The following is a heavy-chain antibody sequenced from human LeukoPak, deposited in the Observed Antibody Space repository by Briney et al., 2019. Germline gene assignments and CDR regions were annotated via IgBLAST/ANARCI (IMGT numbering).Heavy chain of an antibody. CDR2: IYYSGST. D-gene: IGHD2-15*01. Sequence: KPSETLSLTCTVSGGSISSYYWSWIRQPPGKGLEWIGYIYYSGSTNYNPSLKSRVTISVDTSKNQFSQKLSSVTAADTAVYYCARGSSSHYPAGWSDPWGQGTLVTVSS. V-gene: IGHV4-59*08. J-gene: IGHJ5*02. CDR3: ARGSSSHYPAGWSDP. CDR1: GGSISSYY.